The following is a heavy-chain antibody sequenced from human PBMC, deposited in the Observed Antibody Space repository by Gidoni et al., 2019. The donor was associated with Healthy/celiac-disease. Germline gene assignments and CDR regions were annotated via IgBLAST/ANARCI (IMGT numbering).Heavy chain of an antibody. J-gene: IGHJ1*01. CDR2: IYHSGST. CDR3: ARDQARGVLMVYPHQYFQH. V-gene: IGHV4-38-2*02. Sequence: QVQLQESGPGLVKPSETLSLTCAVSGYSISSGYYWGWIRQPPGKGLEWIGSIYHSGSTYYNPSLKSRVTISVDTSKNQFSLKLSSVTAADTAVYYCARDQARGVLMVYPHQYFQHWGQGTLVTVSS. D-gene: IGHD2-8*01. CDR1: GYSISSGYY.